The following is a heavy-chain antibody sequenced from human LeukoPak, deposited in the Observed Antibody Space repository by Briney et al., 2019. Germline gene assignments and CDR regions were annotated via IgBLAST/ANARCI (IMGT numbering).Heavy chain of an antibody. D-gene: IGHD6-19*01. CDR1: GFTFSSYA. CDR3: ARDRGSGWFYGMDV. V-gene: IGHV3-30*04. J-gene: IGHJ6*02. Sequence: GGSLRLSCAASGFTFSSYAMHWVRQAPGKGLGWVAVISYDGSNKYYADSVKGRFTISRDNSKNTLYLQMNSLRAEDTAVYYCARDRGSGWFYGMDVWGQGTTVTVSS. CDR2: ISYDGSNK.